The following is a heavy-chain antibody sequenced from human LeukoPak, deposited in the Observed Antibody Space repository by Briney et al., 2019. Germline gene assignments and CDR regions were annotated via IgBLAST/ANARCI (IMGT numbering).Heavy chain of an antibody. V-gene: IGHV3-30*18. D-gene: IGHD2-15*01. CDR2: ISYDGSNK. CDR3: AKDCSGGSCYGY. J-gene: IGHJ4*02. Sequence: SCKASGYTFTSYGMHWVRQAPGKGLEWVAVISYDGSNKYYADSVKGRFTISRDNSRNTLYLQMNSLRAEDTAVYYCAKDCSGGSCYGYWGQGTLVTVSS. CDR1: GYTFTSYG.